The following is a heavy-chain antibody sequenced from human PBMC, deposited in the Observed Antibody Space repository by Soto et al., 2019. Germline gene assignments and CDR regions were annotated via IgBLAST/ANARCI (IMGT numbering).Heavy chain of an antibody. CDR3: AKQGGKYGIRTFDP. CDR2: IYNSGST. CDR1: GGSICSYY. D-gene: IGHD1-1*01. V-gene: IGHV4-59*08. J-gene: IGHJ5*02. Sequence: SETLSLTCSLSGGSICSYYWNWIRQPPGKGLEWIGYIYNSGSTKYNPSLESRVTISIDASKNQVSLNLRSVTAADTAVYYCAKQGGKYGIRTFDPWGQGTLVTVSS.